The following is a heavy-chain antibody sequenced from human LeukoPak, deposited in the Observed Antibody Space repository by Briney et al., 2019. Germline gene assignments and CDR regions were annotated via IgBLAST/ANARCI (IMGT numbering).Heavy chain of an antibody. V-gene: IGHV4-59*01. CDR3: ARVARDGYLAYYFDY. CDR1: GGSISTYY. Sequence: SETLSLTCAVSGGSISTYYWSWIRQPPGKGPEWIAYIHSTGSTNYNPSLKSRVTISADTSNNQFSLTLRLVTAADTAVYYCARVARDGYLAYYFDYWGQGILVTVSS. CDR2: IHSTGST. D-gene: IGHD5-24*01. J-gene: IGHJ4*02.